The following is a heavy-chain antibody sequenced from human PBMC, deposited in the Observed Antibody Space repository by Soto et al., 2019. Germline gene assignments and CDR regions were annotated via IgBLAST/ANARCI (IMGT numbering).Heavy chain of an antibody. D-gene: IGHD3-22*01. CDR2: ISAYNGNT. V-gene: IGHV1-18*01. CDR3: ARTSHDSSGPGGDY. Sequence: ASVKVSCKASGYTFTSYAMHWVRQAPGQGLEWMGWISAYNGNTNYAQKLQGRVTMTTDTSTSTAYMELRSLRSDDTAVYYCARTSHDSSGPGGDYWGQGTLVTVSS. CDR1: GYTFTSYA. J-gene: IGHJ4*02.